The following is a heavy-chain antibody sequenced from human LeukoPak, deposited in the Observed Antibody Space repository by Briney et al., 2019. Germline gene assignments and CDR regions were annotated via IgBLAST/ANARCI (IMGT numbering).Heavy chain of an antibody. D-gene: IGHD6-13*01. V-gene: IGHV4-30-4*01. Sequence: SETLSLTCTVSGGSISSGDYYWSWIRQPPGKGLEWIGYIYYSGSTYYNPSLKSRVTISVDTSKNQFSLKLSSVTAADTAVYYCARDSAAADAFDYWGQGTLVTVSS. J-gene: IGHJ4*02. CDR2: IYYSGST. CDR3: ARDSAAADAFDY. CDR1: GGSISSGDYY.